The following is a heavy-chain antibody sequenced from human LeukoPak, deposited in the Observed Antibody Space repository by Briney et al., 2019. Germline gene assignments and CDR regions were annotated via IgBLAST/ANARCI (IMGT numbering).Heavy chain of an antibody. V-gene: IGHV1-2*02. CDR3: ARDPDYDFWSGYYGWFDP. J-gene: IGHJ5*02. D-gene: IGHD3-3*01. CDR2: IDPNSGVT. CDR1: GYTLTDNH. Sequence: ASVKVSCKASGYTLTDNHLYWVRQAPGQGLEWMGWIDPNSGVTNFAQNFQGRLTMTTDTSISTAYMELSRLTSDDTTVYYCARDPDYDFWSGYYGWFDPWGQGTLVTVSS.